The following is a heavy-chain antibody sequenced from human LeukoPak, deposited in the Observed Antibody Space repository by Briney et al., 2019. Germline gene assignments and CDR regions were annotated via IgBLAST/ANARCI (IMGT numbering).Heavy chain of an antibody. CDR3: ARSYRGRRFDY. Sequence: ASVKVSCKASGYTFTGYYVHWVRQAPGQGLEWMGWINPSSGGTNYAQKFQGRVTMTRDTSISTAYLDLSRLRSDDTAVYYCARSYRGRRFDYWGQGTLDTVSS. CDR2: INPSSGGT. V-gene: IGHV1-2*02. J-gene: IGHJ4*02. D-gene: IGHD2-21*01. CDR1: GYTFTGYY.